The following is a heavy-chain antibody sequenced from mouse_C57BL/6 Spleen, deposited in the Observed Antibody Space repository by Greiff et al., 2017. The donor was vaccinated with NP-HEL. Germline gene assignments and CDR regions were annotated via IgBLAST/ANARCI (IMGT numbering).Heavy chain of an antibody. J-gene: IGHJ2*01. CDR2: ILPGSGST. V-gene: IGHV1-9*01. CDR1: GYTFTGYW. CDR3: ARGRIITTVVAHFDY. Sequence: VKLMESGAELMKPGASVKLSCKATGYTFTGYWIEWVKQRPGHGLEWIGEILPGSGSTNYNEKFKGKATFTADTSSNTAYMQLSSLTTEDSAIYYCARGRIITTVVAHFDYWGQGTTLTVSS. D-gene: IGHD1-1*01.